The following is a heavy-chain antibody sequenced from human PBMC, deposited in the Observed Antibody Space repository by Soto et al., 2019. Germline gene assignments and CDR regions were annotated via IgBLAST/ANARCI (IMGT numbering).Heavy chain of an antibody. J-gene: IGHJ3*02. D-gene: IGHD3-9*01. CDR2: IKQNRSEK. CDR1: GFTCSRYL. CDR3: ARYYYDSLSAYAYDSFDI. V-gene: IGHV3-7*01. Sequence: GGSLRLSCAASGFTCSRYLMNWVRQAPGKGLEWVSNIKQNRSEKYYVDSVKGRFTISRDNAKNSLYLQMNSLRVEDTAVYYCARYYYDSLSAYAYDSFDIWGQGTMVTVSS.